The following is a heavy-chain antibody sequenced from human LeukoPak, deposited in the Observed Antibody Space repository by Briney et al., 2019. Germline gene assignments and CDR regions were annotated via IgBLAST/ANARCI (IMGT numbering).Heavy chain of an antibody. J-gene: IGHJ6*02. CDR1: GGSISSGGYY. CDR2: IYYSGSS. D-gene: IGHD6-6*01. CDR3: AREIKYSSSSGRLGYYGMDV. Sequence: SETLSLTCTVSGGSISSGGYYWSWIRQHPGKGLEWFGFIYYSGSSYYNPSLKSRVTISVDTSKNQFSLKLSSVTAADTAVYYCAREIKYSSSSGRLGYYGMDVWGQGTTVTVSS. V-gene: IGHV4-31*03.